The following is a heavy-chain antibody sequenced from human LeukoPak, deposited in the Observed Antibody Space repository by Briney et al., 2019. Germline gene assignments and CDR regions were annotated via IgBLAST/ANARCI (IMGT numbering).Heavy chain of an antibody. D-gene: IGHD6-13*01. CDR2: IYYSGST. Sequence: SETLSLTCTVSGGSISSYYWSWIRQPPGKGLEWIGYIYYSGSTNYKPSLKSRVTISVDTSKNQFSLKLSSVTAADTAVYYCARVGEQHHIDYWGQGTLVTVSS. CDR1: GGSISSYY. V-gene: IGHV4-59*01. CDR3: ARVGEQHHIDY. J-gene: IGHJ4*02.